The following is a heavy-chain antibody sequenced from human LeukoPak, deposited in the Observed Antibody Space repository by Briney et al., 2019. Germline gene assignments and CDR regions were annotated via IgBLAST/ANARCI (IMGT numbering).Heavy chain of an antibody. CDR3: ARLRHIVVVTAIGWFDP. V-gene: IGHV4-39*07. CDR2: IYHSGST. D-gene: IGHD2-21*02. Sequence: PSETLSLTCTVSGGSISSSSYYWGWIRQPPGKGLEWIGSIYHSGSTYYNPSLKSRVTISVDTSKNQFSLKLSSVTAADTAVYYCARLRHIVVVTAIGWFDPWGQGTLVTVSS. J-gene: IGHJ5*02. CDR1: GGSISSSSYY.